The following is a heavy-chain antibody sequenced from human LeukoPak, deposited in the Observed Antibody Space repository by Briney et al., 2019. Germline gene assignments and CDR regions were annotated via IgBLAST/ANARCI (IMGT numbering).Heavy chain of an antibody. D-gene: IGHD3-22*01. CDR3: AREVSEGFDF. Sequence: GGSLRLSCTASGFTFSGYSMNWIRQAPGKGLEWVSSFGTRSTSIYHAGSVKGRFAISRDNAKNSLYLQMNSLRAEDTALYYCAREVSEGFDFWGQGTLVAVSS. CDR2: FGTRSTSI. CDR1: GFTFSGYS. J-gene: IGHJ4*02. V-gene: IGHV3-21*01.